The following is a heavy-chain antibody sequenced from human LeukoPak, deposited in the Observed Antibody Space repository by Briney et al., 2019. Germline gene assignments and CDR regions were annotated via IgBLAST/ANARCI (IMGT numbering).Heavy chain of an antibody. J-gene: IGHJ6*02. V-gene: IGHV3-21*01. CDR2: ISSSSSYI. CDR1: GFTFSSYS. CDR3: AREGSGDGMDV. Sequence: GGSLRLSCAASGFTFSSYSMNWVRQAPGKGLEWASSISSSSSYIYYADSVKGRFTISRDNAKNSLYLQMNSLRAEDTAVYYCAREGSGDGMDVWGQGTTVTVSS. D-gene: IGHD6-19*01.